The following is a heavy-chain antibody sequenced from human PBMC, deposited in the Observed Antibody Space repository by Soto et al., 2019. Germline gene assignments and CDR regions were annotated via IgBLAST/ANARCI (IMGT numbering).Heavy chain of an antibody. J-gene: IGHJ4*02. D-gene: IGHD3-22*01. V-gene: IGHV4-59*08. CDR1: GGSISSYY. CDR2: IYHSGST. CDR3: ARLTPSNYYYETGYYFDC. Sequence: PSETLSLTCTVSGGSISSYYWSWIRQHPGRGLEWIGYIYHSGSTYYNPSLKSRVTISVDTSKNQFSLKLSSVTAADTAVYYCARLTPSNYYYETGYYFDCWGQGTLVTV.